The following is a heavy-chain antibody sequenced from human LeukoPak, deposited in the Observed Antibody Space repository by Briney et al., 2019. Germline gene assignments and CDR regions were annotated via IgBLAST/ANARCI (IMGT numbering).Heavy chain of an antibody. V-gene: IGHV4-59*01. J-gene: IGHJ3*02. CDR2: IYYSGST. CDR1: GGSISSYY. D-gene: IGHD3-10*01. CDR3: ASLWFGELGLVGGDAFDI. Sequence: PSETLSLTCTVSGGSISSYYWSWIRQPPGKGLEWIGYIYYSGSTNYNPSLKSRVTISVDTSKNQFSLKLSSVTAADTAVYYCASLWFGELGLVGGDAFDIWGQGTMVTVSS.